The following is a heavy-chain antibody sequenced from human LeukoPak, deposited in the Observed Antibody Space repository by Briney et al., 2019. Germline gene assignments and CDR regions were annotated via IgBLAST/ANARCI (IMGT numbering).Heavy chain of an antibody. Sequence: VASVKVSCKASGGTFSRYAISLVRQAPGQGLEWMGGIIPIFDTANYAQKFQGRVTITTDESTSTAYMELSSLRSEDTAVYYCARSLVCRGDCFSYSTNWFDPWGQGTLATVSS. D-gene: IGHD2-21*02. CDR1: GGTFSRYA. CDR2: IIPIFDTA. V-gene: IGHV1-69*05. J-gene: IGHJ5*02. CDR3: ARSLVCRGDCFSYSTNWFDP.